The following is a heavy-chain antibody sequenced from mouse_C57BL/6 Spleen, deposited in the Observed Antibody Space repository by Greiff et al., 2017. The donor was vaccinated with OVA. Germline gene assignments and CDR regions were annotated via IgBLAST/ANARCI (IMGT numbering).Heavy chain of an antibody. CDR3: ARGELTGNNY. CDR2: IYPGSGGP. V-gene: IGHV1-55*01. CDR1: GYTFTSYW. Sequence: QVQLQQPGAELVKPGASVKMSCKASGYTFTSYWITWVKQRPGQGLEWIGDIYPGSGGPNYNEKFKSKATLTVDTSSSAAYRQLSSLTSEDSAVYYCARGELTGNNYWGQGTTLTVSS. D-gene: IGHD4-1*01. J-gene: IGHJ2*01.